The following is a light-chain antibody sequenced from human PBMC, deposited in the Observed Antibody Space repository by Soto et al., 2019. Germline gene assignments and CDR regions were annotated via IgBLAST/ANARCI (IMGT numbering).Light chain of an antibody. V-gene: IGKV1-5*01. CDR1: QSIRHY. Sequence: DIQMTQSPPTLSASVRERVTITCRASQSIRHYLAWYQQMPGKAPKLLIYGASTLQSGVPSRFSGSGSGTEFTLTISSLQPDDFGTYFCQHHNSYSQTFGQGTKVDNK. CDR3: QHHNSYSQT. CDR2: GAS. J-gene: IGKJ1*01.